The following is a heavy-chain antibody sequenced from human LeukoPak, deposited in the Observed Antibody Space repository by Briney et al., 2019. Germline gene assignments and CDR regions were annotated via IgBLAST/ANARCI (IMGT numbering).Heavy chain of an antibody. CDR1: GFTFSNAW. CDR3: AKYRYCTTTSCPGVFDY. Sequence: GGSLRLSCAASGFTFSNAWMSWVRQAPGKGLEWVSAIGDSGGSTYYADSVKGHFTISRDNSRNTLYLQMNSLRAKDTAIYYCAKYRYCTTTSCPGVFDYWGQGTLVTVSS. D-gene: IGHD2-2*01. CDR2: IGDSGGST. J-gene: IGHJ4*02. V-gene: IGHV3-23*01.